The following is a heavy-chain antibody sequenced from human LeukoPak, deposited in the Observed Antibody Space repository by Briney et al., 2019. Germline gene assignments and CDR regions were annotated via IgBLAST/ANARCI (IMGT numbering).Heavy chain of an antibody. V-gene: IGHV3-48*03. D-gene: IGHD2-8*01. CDR3: ASYCTNGVCDHYYYYGMDV. CDR2: ICTSGSTI. Sequence: PGGSLRLSCAASRFTFNDYEMNWVRQAPGKGLEWVSYICTSGSTIYYADSVKGRFTISRDNAKNSLYLQMNSLRAEDTAVYYCASYCTNGVCDHYYYYGMDVWGQGTTLTVSS. CDR1: RFTFNDYE. J-gene: IGHJ6*02.